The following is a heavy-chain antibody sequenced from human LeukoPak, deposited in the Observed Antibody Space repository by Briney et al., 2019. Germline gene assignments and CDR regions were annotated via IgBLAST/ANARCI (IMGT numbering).Heavy chain of an antibody. CDR2: ISYDGSNK. J-gene: IGHJ4*02. CDR3: ARDVLMNDYGGNSGVSNYFDY. Sequence: GGSLRLSCAASGFTFSSYGMHWVRQAPGKGLEWVAVISYDGSNKYYADSVKGRFTISRDNSKNTLYLQMNSLRAEDTAVYYCARDVLMNDYGGNSGVSNYFDYWGQGTLVTVSS. D-gene: IGHD4-23*01. V-gene: IGHV3-30*03. CDR1: GFTFSSYG.